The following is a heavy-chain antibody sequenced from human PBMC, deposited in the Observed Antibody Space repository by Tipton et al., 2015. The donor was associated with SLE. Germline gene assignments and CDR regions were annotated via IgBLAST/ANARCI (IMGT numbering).Heavy chain of an antibody. Sequence: TLSLTCTVSGGSISSSSYYWGWIRQPPGKGLEWIGSIYYSGSTYYNPSLKSRVTISVDTSKNQFSLKRSSVTAADTAVYYCARLSYSSSFFDYWGQGTLVTVSS. CDR2: IYYSGST. V-gene: IGHV4-39*01. J-gene: IGHJ4*02. CDR1: GGSISSSSYY. D-gene: IGHD6-6*01. CDR3: ARLSYSSSFFDY.